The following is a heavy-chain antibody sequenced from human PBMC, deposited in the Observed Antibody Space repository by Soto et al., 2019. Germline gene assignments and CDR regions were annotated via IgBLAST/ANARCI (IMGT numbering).Heavy chain of an antibody. CDR2: IYWDDST. J-gene: IGHJ2*01. Sequence: QITLKESGPTVVKPTQTLTLTCTFSGFSVSTTGVCVAWIRQPPGKALEWLALIYWDDSTHYSPSLRSRLTIAAEAYTKQVVLTMTIGDPADTATYFCADAHSVAGRNCYVDVWGRGAMVTVSS. CDR3: ADAHSVAGRNCYVDV. CDR1: GFSVSTTGVC. V-gene: IGHV2-5*02. D-gene: IGHD6-19*01.